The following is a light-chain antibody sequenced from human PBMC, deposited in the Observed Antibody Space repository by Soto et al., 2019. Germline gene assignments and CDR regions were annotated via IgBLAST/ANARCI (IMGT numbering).Light chain of an antibody. CDR1: SSDVGGYNY. V-gene: IGLV2-8*01. CDR3: SSFADYNNFV. CDR2: EVS. Sequence: QSALTQPPSASGSPGQSVTISCTGTSSDVGGYNYVSWYQQHPGKAPKVIIYEVSQRPSGVPDRFSGSKSGNTASLTVSGIQVEDEADYYCSSFADYNNFVFGTGTKLTVL. J-gene: IGLJ1*01.